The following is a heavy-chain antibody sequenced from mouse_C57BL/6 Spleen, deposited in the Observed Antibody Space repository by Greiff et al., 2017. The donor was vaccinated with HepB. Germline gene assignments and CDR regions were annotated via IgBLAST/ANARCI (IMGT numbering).Heavy chain of an antibody. CDR2: ISDGGSYT. CDR3: ARGSPASVDYAMDY. J-gene: IGHJ4*01. D-gene: IGHD6-1*01. Sequence: EVHLVESGGGLVKPGGSLKLSCAASGFTFSSYAMSWVRQTPEKRLEWVATISDGGSYTYYPDNVKGRFTISRDNAKNNLYLQMSHLKSEDTAMYYCARGSPASVDYAMDYWGQGTSVTVSS. CDR1: GFTFSSYA. V-gene: IGHV5-4*01.